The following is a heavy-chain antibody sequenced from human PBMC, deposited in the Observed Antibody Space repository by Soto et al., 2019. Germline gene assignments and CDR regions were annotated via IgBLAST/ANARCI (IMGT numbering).Heavy chain of an antibody. D-gene: IGHD2-8*01. J-gene: IGHJ6*02. Sequence: XTLSLACAVYGGSFSDYLWGWIRQPPGKGLEWIGEIYHSGTTHYNTSLKSRVIISVDTSKKQFSLRLSSVTAADTAVYYCARQPVSLNGKFFFYQHGMDVWGQGTTGTVSS. CDR2: IYHSGTT. CDR1: GGSFSDYL. CDR3: ARQPVSLNGKFFFYQHGMDV. V-gene: IGHV4-34*01.